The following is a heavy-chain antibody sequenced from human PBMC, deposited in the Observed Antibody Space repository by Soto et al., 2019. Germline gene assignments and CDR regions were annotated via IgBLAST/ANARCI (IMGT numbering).Heavy chain of an antibody. D-gene: IGHD5-18*01. V-gene: IGHV4-4*02. CDR3: ACIFSGGYGYGFYYYGMDV. CDR1: GFTISNPNW. Sequence: SETLSLTFASSGFTISNPNWWAWVRQAPGKGLEWIGEIDHRGSTNYNPTLKSRVTKSVDTSKNQFYLKLSSVTAADTAVYYCACIFSGGYGYGFYYYGMDVWGQGTAVT. J-gene: IGHJ6*02. CDR2: IDHRGST.